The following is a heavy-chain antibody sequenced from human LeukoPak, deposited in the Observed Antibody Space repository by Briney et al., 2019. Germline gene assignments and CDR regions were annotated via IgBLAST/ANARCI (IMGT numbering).Heavy chain of an antibody. CDR3: ARGPYSTSWYLVGCDP. D-gene: IGHD6-13*01. Sequence: SETLSLTCTVSGGSFSSSSYYWRWIRQPPGKGLEWIGYIYYSGSTNYNPSLKSRVTISVDTSKNQFSLKLSSVTAADTAVYYCARGPYSTSWYLVGCDPWGQGTLVTVSS. J-gene: IGHJ5*02. CDR1: GGSFSSSSYY. CDR2: IYYSGST. V-gene: IGHV4-61*01.